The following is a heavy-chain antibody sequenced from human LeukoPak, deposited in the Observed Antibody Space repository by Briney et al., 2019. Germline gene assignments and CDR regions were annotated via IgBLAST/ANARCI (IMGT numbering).Heavy chain of an antibody. J-gene: IGHJ5*02. Sequence: PGGSLRLSCAASGFTFSNAWMSWVRQAPGKGLEWVGRIKSKTDGGTTDYAAPVKGRFTISRDDSKNTPYLQMNSLKTEDTAVYYCTTSNGDYDDDNWFDPWGQGTLVTVSS. CDR2: IKSKTDGGTT. CDR3: TTSNGDYDDDNWFDP. D-gene: IGHD4-17*01. V-gene: IGHV3-15*01. CDR1: GFTFSNAW.